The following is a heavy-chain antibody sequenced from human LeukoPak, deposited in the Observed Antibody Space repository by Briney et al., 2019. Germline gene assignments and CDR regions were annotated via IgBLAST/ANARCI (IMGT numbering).Heavy chain of an antibody. D-gene: IGHD1-26*01. V-gene: IGHV3-23*01. Sequence: GGSLRLSCAASGFTFSSYAMTWVRQAPGKGLEWVSIISDSGGSTFYADSVKGRFTISRDNAMNTLYLQMNSLGAEDTAVYYCARVGQGEWFFDLWGRGTLVTVSS. CDR3: ARVGQGEWFFDL. CDR2: ISDSGGST. J-gene: IGHJ2*01. CDR1: GFTFSSYA.